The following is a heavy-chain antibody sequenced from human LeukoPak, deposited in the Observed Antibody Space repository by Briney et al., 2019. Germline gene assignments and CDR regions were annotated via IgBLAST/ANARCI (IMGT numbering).Heavy chain of an antibody. CDR1: GYTFTSYG. D-gene: IGHD3-22*01. V-gene: IGHV1-18*01. CDR2: ISAYNGNT. CDR3: ARDEAADYYDSSGAADAFDI. J-gene: IGHJ3*02. Sequence: ASVKVSCKASGYTFTSYGISWVRQAPGQGLEWMGWISAYNGNTNYAQKLQGRVTMTTDTSTSTAYMELRSLRSDDTAVYYCARDEAADYYDSSGAADAFDIWGQGTMVTVPS.